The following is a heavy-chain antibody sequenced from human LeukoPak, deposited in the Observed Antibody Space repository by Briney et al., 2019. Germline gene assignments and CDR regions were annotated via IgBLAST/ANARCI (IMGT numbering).Heavy chain of an antibody. CDR2: ISFDESNK. J-gene: IGHJ4*02. CDR1: GFTFSSYA. D-gene: IGHD1-26*01. CDR3: AKVVGIGSYQFLDS. Sequence: PGRSLRLSCAASGFTFSSYAMHWVRQAPGKGLEWVAVISFDESNKYYADSVKGRFTISRDNSKNTLYLQMNSLRVDETAVYYCAKVVGIGSYQFLDSWGQGTLVTVSS. V-gene: IGHV3-30*18.